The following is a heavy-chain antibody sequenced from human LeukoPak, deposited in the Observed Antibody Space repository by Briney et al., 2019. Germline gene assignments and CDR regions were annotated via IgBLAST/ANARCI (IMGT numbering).Heavy chain of an antibody. V-gene: IGHV4-34*01. Sequence: SETLSLTCAVYGGSFSGYYWSWIRQPPGKGLEWIGEINHRGSTNYNPSLRSRVTISVGTSKNQFSLKLSSVTAADTAVYYCARGYSGYDSGYFYYYMDVWGKGTTVTISS. CDR1: GGSFSGYY. CDR2: INHRGST. J-gene: IGHJ6*03. D-gene: IGHD5-12*01. CDR3: ARGYSGYDSGYFYYYMDV.